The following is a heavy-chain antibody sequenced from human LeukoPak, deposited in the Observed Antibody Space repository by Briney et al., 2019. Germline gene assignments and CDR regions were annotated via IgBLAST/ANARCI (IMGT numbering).Heavy chain of an antibody. Sequence: GGSLRLSCVASGFTFSRYSMNWVRQAPGKGLEWVSLISWDGGSTYYADSVKGRFTISRDNSKNSLYLQMNSLRAEDTALYYCAKDIRPSYSSSSPYFDYWGQGTLVTVSS. CDR3: AKDIRPSYSSSSPYFDY. D-gene: IGHD6-13*01. J-gene: IGHJ4*02. CDR2: ISWDGGST. CDR1: GFTFSRYS. V-gene: IGHV3-43D*03.